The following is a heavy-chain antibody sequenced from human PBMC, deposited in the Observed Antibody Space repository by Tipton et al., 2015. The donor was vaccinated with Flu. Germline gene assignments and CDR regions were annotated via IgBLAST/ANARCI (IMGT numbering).Heavy chain of an antibody. Sequence: TLSLTCGVSGGSISSGEHYWSWLRQTPGKGLEWIGYIYHTGNSFYNPSLGSRFSLSVDTSRNQFSLRVTSVTAADTAVYYCARGGYCSGGICPDWFDPWGQGIRVTVSP. V-gene: IGHV4-30-4*01. J-gene: IGHJ5*02. D-gene: IGHD2-15*01. CDR3: ARGGYCSGGICPDWFDP. CDR2: IYHTGNS. CDR1: GGSISSGEHY.